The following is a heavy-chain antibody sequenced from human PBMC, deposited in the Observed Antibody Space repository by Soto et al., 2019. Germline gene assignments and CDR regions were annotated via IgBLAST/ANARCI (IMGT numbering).Heavy chain of an antibody. D-gene: IGHD3-10*01. CDR1: GGTFSSYA. Sequence: SVKVSCKASGGTFSSYAISWVRQAPGQGLEWMGGIIPIFGTANYAQKFQGRVTITADESTSTAYMELSSLRSEDTAVYYCARVQGGSGSDYNVPYYYGMGVWGNGTTVTVSS. CDR2: IIPIFGTA. V-gene: IGHV1-69*13. CDR3: ARVQGGSGSDYNVPYYYGMGV. J-gene: IGHJ6*04.